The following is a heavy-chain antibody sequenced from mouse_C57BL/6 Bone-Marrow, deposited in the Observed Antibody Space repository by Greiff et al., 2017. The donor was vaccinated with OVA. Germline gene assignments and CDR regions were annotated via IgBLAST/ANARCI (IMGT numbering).Heavy chain of an antibody. Sequence: QVQLQQPGAELVRPGSSVKLSCKASGYTFTSYWMDWVKQRPGQGLEWIGNIYPSDSETHYNQKFKDKATLTVDKSSSTAYMQLSSLTSEDSAVYYCARGRYGNYDWFAYWGQGTMVTVSA. J-gene: IGHJ3*01. CDR2: IYPSDSET. D-gene: IGHD2-10*02. V-gene: IGHV1-61*01. CDR3: ARGRYGNYDWFAY. CDR1: GYTFTSYW.